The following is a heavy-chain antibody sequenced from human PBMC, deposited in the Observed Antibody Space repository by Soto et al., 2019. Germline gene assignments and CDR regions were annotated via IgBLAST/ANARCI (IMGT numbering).Heavy chain of an antibody. CDR3: ARLDSWYNGFDI. J-gene: IGHJ3*02. Sequence: SETLSLTCTVSGTSLSGHFWSWMLQPPGKGLEWIGYGYYSGSTLYNPSLKSRVTISLDTSKNQFSLKLTSVTSADTAVYYCARLDSWYNGFDIWGQGTMVTVSS. D-gene: IGHD6-13*01. V-gene: IGHV4-59*11. CDR1: GTSLSGHF. CDR2: GYYSGST.